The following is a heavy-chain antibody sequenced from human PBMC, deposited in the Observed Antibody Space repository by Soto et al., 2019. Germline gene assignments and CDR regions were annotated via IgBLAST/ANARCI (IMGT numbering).Heavy chain of an antibody. J-gene: IGHJ5*02. V-gene: IGHV1-2*02. D-gene: IGHD2-2*02. CDR2: INPNNGDT. CDR1: GYSFIGYY. Sequence: ASVKVSCKASGYSFIGYYIHWVRQAPGQGPEWLGWINPNNGDTNYAPKFQGRVTMTRDTSISTAYMELSRLRSDDTAVYYCARGRLVVPAAIEYDWFDPWGQGTLVTVSS. CDR3: ARGRLVVPAAIEYDWFDP.